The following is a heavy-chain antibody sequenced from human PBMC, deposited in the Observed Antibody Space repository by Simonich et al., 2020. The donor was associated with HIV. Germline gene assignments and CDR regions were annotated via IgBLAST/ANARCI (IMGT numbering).Heavy chain of an antibody. CDR2: IRSSFRTI. Sequence: EVQLVESGGGLVQPGGSLRLSCAASGFTFSIYEMNWVRKAPRKGLGWVSSIRSSFRTIYNADSVKGRFTISRDNAKNSLYLQMNSLRAEDTAVYYCARVWGGDYYALHYWGQGTLVTVSS. D-gene: IGHD3-10*01. CDR1: GFTFSIYE. V-gene: IGHV3-48*03. J-gene: IGHJ4*02. CDR3: ARVWGGDYYALHY.